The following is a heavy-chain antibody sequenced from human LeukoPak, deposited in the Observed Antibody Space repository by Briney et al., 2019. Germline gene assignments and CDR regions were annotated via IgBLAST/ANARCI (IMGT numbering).Heavy chain of an antibody. J-gene: IGHJ5*02. D-gene: IGHD6-13*01. CDR1: GDSLTTYF. Sequence: SEPLSLTRTVSGDSLTTYFRSWIRPPPGRGLEWIGYINYMRSTNYNPSLKNRVSISADISKTQFTLRLRAVTAADTAVYFCARGVTAAASSWGQGTLVTVSS. CDR2: INYMRST. CDR3: ARGVTAAASS. V-gene: IGHV4-59*01.